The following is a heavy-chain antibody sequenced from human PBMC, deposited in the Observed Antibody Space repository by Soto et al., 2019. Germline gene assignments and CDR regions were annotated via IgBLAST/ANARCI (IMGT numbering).Heavy chain of an antibody. V-gene: IGHV1-18*01. D-gene: IGHD3-22*01. CDR2: ITAYNGNT. CDR1: GYTFTSYG. Sequence: QVQLVQSGAEVKKPGASVKVSCKASGYTFTSYGISWVRQAPGQGLEWMGWITAYNGNTNYAQKLQGRVTMTTDTXTXTXFMELRSLRCDDTAVYYCARVNLYYDSSGQGCYFGYGGQGPLVTVSS. CDR3: ARVNLYYDSSGQGCYFGY. J-gene: IGHJ4*02.